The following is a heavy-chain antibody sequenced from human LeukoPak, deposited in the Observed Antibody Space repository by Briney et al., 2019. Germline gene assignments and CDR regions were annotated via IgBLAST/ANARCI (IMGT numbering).Heavy chain of an antibody. V-gene: IGHV1-24*01. J-gene: IGHJ6*02. CDR3: ATGYLVTAGLMDV. D-gene: IGHD6-13*01. CDR1: GYTLTELS. Sequence: ASVKVSCKVSGYTLTELSMFWVRQAPGKGLEWTGSFDPEDGKTVYAQKFQGRVTMTEDTSTDTAYMELSSLGSEDTAVYYCATGYLVTAGLMDVWGQGTTVTVSS. CDR2: FDPEDGKT.